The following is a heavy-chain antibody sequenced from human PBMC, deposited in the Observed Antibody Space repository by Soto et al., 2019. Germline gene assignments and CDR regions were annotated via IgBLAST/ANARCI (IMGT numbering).Heavy chain of an antibody. D-gene: IGHD2-15*01. CDR3: ARGGPFRYCSGGSCYSLNQINWFDP. CDR1: GGSISSGGYY. J-gene: IGHJ5*02. Sequence: SETLSLTCTVSGGSISSGGYYWSWIRQHPGKGLEWIGYIYYSGSTYYNPSLKSRVTISVDTSKNQFSLKLSSVTAADTAVYYCARGGPFRYCSGGSCYSLNQINWFDPWGQGTLVTVSS. V-gene: IGHV4-31*03. CDR2: IYYSGST.